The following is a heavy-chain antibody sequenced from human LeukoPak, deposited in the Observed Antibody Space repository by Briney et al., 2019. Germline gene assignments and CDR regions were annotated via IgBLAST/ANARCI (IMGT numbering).Heavy chain of an antibody. CDR1: GFTFSSYG. Sequence: GGSLRLSCAASGFTFSSYGMSWVRQAPGKGLEWVSAISGSGGSTYYADSVKGRFTISRDNSKNTLYLQMNSLRAEDTAVYYCAKDLIIGSTVTAFDYWGQGTLVTVSS. CDR2: ISGSGGST. V-gene: IGHV3-23*01. CDR3: AKDLIIGSTVTAFDY. J-gene: IGHJ4*02. D-gene: IGHD4-17*01.